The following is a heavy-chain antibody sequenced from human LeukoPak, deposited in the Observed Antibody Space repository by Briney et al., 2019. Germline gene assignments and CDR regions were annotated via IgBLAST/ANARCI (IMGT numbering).Heavy chain of an antibody. D-gene: IGHD1-1*01. J-gene: IGHJ4*02. CDR3: ARELERRRGYFDY. CDR1: GFTFSSYS. Sequence: GGSLRLSCAAPGFTFSSYSMNWVRQAPGKGLEWVSSISSSSSYIYYADSVKGRFTISRDNAKNSLYLQMNSLRAEDMAVYYCARELERRRGYFDYWGQGTLVTVSS. V-gene: IGHV3-21*01. CDR2: ISSSSSYI.